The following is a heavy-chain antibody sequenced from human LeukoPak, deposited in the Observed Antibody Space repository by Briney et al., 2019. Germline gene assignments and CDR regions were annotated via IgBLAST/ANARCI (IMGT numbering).Heavy chain of an antibody. J-gene: IGHJ5*02. CDR1: GYTFTSYG. CDR2: INPNSGGT. CDR3: ARDQITMIQP. Sequence: ASVKVSCKASGYTFTSYGISWVRQAPGQGLEWMGWINPNSGGTNYAQKFQGRVTMTRDTSISTAYMELSRLRSDDTAVYYCARDQITMIQPWGQGTLVTVSS. D-gene: IGHD3-22*01. V-gene: IGHV1-2*02.